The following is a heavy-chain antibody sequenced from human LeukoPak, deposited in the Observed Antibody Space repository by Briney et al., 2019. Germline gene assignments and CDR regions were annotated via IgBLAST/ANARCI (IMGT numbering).Heavy chain of an antibody. CDR2: ISSSSYI. D-gene: IGHD4-17*01. CDR1: GFTFSSYS. Sequence: GGSLRLSCAASGFTFSSYSMNWVRQAPGKGLEWVSSISSSSYIYYADSVKGRFTISRDNAKNSLYLQMNSLRAEDTAVYYCARMTTVTTGFYFDYWGQGTLVTVSS. J-gene: IGHJ4*02. V-gene: IGHV3-21*01. CDR3: ARMTTVTTGFYFDY.